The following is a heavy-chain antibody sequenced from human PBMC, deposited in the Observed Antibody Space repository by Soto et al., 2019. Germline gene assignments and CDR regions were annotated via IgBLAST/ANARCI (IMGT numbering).Heavy chain of an antibody. CDR2: ISGSGDTT. V-gene: IGHV3-23*01. D-gene: IGHD3-10*01. J-gene: IGHJ4*02. CDR3: AKGWGGYYYTSGSLKAECYFDY. CDR1: GFTFSSYA. Sequence: EVQLLESGGGLVQPGGSLRLSCAASGFTFSSYAMSWVRQAPGKGLEWVSAISGSGDTTYYADSVKGRFTIPRDNSKNTLYLQMNSLRAEDTAVYYCAKGWGGYYYTSGSLKAECYFDYWGQGTLVTVSS.